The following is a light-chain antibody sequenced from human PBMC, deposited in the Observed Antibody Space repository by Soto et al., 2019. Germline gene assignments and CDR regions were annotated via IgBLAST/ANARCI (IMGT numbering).Light chain of an antibody. CDR2: EVV. Sequence: QSALTQPPSASGSPGQSVTISCTGTKNDIGVYDFVSWYQHHPGKAPRLIIYEVVQRPSGVPDRFSGSKSGNTASLTVSGIQAAEEAEYFCKSYAGSNTYVVGSGTIVTVL. CDR1: KNDIGVYDF. CDR3: KSYAGSNTYV. J-gene: IGLJ1*01. V-gene: IGLV2-8*01.